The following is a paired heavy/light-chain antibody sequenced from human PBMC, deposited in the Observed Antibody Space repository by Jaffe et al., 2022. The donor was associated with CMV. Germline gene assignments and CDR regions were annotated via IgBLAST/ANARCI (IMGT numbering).Heavy chain of an antibody. V-gene: IGHV3-15*05. CDR1: GITFTNAW. J-gene: IGHJ4*02. D-gene: IGHD1-20*01. CDR2: VKTKTESGTR. Sequence: EVQLVESGGGLVQPGGSLRLSCAVSGITFTNAWMNWVRQAPGKGLEWVGRVKTKTESGTRDYAAPVKGRFIISRDDSQNTLYLQLNGLHTEDTAVYYCTTGGYNWKTGVYFDSWGQGTLVTVSA. CDR3: TTGGYNWKTGVYFDS.
Light chain of an antibody. CDR1: NSNIGTNT. CDR3: AAWDDSLSGSYWV. J-gene: IGLJ3*02. V-gene: IGLV1-44*01. CDR2: SND. Sequence: QSVVTQPPSASGTPGQRVIISCSGSNSNIGTNTVNWYQQLPGTAPKLLIYSNDQRPSGVPDRFSGSKSGTSASLAISGLQSEDEADYYCAAWDDSLSGSYWVFGGGTKVTVL.